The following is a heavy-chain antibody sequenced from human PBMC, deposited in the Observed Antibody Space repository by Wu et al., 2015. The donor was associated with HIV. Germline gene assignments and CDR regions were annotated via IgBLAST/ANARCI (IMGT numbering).Heavy chain of an antibody. Sequence: QVQLVQSGAEVEKPGSSVKVSCKASGGTFNSYAITWVRQAPGQGLEWMGRIIPIFGTANYAQKFQGRVTITADESTSTAYMELSSLRSEDTAVYYCARDSKTAPGTYGFDVWGQGTTVTVSS. CDR1: GGTFNSYA. V-gene: IGHV1-69*13. CDR2: IIPIFGTA. J-gene: IGHJ6*02. CDR3: ARDSKTAPGTYGFDV. D-gene: IGHD6-13*01.